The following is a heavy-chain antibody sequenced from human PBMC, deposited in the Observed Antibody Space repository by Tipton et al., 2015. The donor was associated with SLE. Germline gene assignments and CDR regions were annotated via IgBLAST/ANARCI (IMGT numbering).Heavy chain of an antibody. D-gene: IGHD6-13*01. CDR1: GGSFSGYY. Sequence: TLSLICAVYGGSFSGYYWSWIRQPPGKGLEWIGEINHSGSTNYNPSLKSRVTISVDTSKNQFSLKLSSVTAADTAVYYCARVAAAVPGWFDPWGQGTLVTVSS. CDR2: INHSGST. CDR3: ARVAAAVPGWFDP. V-gene: IGHV4-34*01. J-gene: IGHJ5*02.